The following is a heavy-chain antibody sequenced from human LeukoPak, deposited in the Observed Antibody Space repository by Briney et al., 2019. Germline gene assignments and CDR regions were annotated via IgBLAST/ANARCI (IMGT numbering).Heavy chain of an antibody. Sequence: ASVKVSCKASGGTFSSYAISWVRQAPGQGLEWMGGIIPIFGTANYAQKFQGRVTITADKSTSTAYMELSSLRSEDTAVYYCASSTAAAGLIDHWGQGTLVTVSS. J-gene: IGHJ4*02. CDR2: IIPIFGTA. D-gene: IGHD6-13*01. V-gene: IGHV1-69*06. CDR1: GGTFSSYA. CDR3: ASSTAAAGLIDH.